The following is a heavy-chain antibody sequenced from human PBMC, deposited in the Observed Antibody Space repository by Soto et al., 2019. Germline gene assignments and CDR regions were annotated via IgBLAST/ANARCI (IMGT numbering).Heavy chain of an antibody. D-gene: IGHD3-10*01. CDR1: GYTFTSYG. Sequence: QVQLVQSGAEVKKPGASVKVSCKASGYTFTSYGISWVRQAPGQGLEWMGWISAYNGNTNYAQKLQGRVTMTTDTPTSTAYRELRSRRSDDTAVYYWARDSKGARTGSVWGQGTLVTVSS. J-gene: IGHJ4*02. V-gene: IGHV1-18*01. CDR3: ARDSKGARTGSV. CDR2: ISAYNGNT.